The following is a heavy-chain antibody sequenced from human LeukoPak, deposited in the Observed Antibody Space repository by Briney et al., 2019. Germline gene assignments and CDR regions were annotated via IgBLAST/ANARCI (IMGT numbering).Heavy chain of an antibody. CDR1: GFIFSSDD. CDR2: IQSNGRNK. Sequence: GGSLRLSCAASGFIFSSDDMHWVRQAPGKGLEWVAGIQSNGRNKYYVDSVKGRFATSRDNSKSTLYLQVNSLRVEDTALYYCARESEGGTGTSCPDYWGQGTLVTVSS. D-gene: IGHD2-2*01. CDR3: ARESEGGTGTSCPDY. J-gene: IGHJ4*02. V-gene: IGHV3-33*05.